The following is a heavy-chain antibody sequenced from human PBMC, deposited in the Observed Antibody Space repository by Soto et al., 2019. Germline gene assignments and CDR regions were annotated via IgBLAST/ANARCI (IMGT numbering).Heavy chain of an antibody. CDR1: GYTFTDYA. D-gene: IGHD5-18*01. V-gene: IGHV1-3*01. CDR3: ARDTGYTFGSLNY. Sequence: HVELVQSGADVKKPGASVTISCKASGYTFTDYALHWVRQAPGKRLEWMGWMNAGVGNTLYSQKFQGRINITRDTSAITAYMELNSLKSEDTAIYYCARDTGYTFGSLNYWGPGTLVTVSS. CDR2: MNAGVGNT. J-gene: IGHJ4*02.